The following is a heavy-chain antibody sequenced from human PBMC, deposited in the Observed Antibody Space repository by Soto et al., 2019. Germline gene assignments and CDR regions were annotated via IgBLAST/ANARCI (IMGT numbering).Heavy chain of an antibody. CDR2: IYHSGST. V-gene: IGHV4-30-2*01. Sequence: SETLXLTCAVYGGSISSFCYSWSWIRHPPGKGLARIGYIYHSGSTYYNPSLKSRATISVDRSKNQFSLKLSSVTAADTAVYYWAAGGGLPGWYWGQGILVTVSS. J-gene: IGHJ4*02. CDR1: GGSISSFCYS. CDR3: AAGGGLPGWY. D-gene: IGHD2-2*01.